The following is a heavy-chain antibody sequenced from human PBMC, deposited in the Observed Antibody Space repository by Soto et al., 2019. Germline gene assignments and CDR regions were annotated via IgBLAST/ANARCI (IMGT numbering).Heavy chain of an antibody. CDR2: LYSGGST. J-gene: IGHJ4*02. V-gene: IGHV3-53*01. CDR3: ASGYNSGRPDY. D-gene: IGHD2-2*02. CDR1: GFTASSNF. Sequence: PGGSLRLSCEASGFTASSNFMSWVRQAPGKGLEWVSILYSGGSTYYADAVKGRCTISRDNSKNTFYLQMNSLRAEDTALYYCASGYNSGRPDYWGQGSLVTVSS.